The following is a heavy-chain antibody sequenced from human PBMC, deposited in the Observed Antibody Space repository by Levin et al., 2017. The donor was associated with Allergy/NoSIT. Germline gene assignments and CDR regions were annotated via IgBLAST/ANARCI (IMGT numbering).Heavy chain of an antibody. V-gene: IGHV3-21*01. CDR1: FFPFLLSP. D-gene: IGHD2-15*01. CDR2: ISSSSSNI. J-gene: IGHJ4*02. Sequence: PGGSLRLSCSASFFPFLLSPLPFFLPSPLKGLEWVSSISSSSSNIYYADSVKGRFTISRDNAKNSLYLQMNSLRAEDTAVYYCARAYCSGGRCYSGGYWGQGTLVTVSS. CDR3: ARAYCSGGRCYSGGY.